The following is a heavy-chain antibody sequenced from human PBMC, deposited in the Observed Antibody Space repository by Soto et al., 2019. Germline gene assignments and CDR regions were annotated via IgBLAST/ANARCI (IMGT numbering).Heavy chain of an antibody. CDR3: ARDRLGLGSWFGEEGY. D-gene: IGHD3-10*01. Sequence: GASVKVSCKASGGTFSSYAISWVRQAPGQGLEWMGGIIPIFGTANYAQKFQGRVTITADESTSTAYMELSSLRSEDTAVYYCARDRLGLGSWFGEEGYWGQGTLVTVSS. V-gene: IGHV1-69*13. CDR1: GGTFSSYA. CDR2: IIPIFGTA. J-gene: IGHJ4*02.